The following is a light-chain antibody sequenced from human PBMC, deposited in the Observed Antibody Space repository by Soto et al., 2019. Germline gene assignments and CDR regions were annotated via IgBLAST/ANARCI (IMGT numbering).Light chain of an antibody. Sequence: QTASVSGSPGQSITISCTGTSADVGGYNYVSWYQQHPGKAPKLMIYDVTNRPSGVSNRFSGSKSGNTASLTISGLQAEDEADYYCSSYASPRTVLFGGGTKLTVL. CDR1: SADVGGYNY. J-gene: IGLJ2*01. V-gene: IGLV2-14*01. CDR3: SSYASPRTVL. CDR2: DVT.